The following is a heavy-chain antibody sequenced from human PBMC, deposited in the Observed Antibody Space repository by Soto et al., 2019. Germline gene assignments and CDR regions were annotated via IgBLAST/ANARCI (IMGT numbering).Heavy chain of an antibody. J-gene: IGHJ4*02. CDR3: ARGSVVAATLFDY. CDR1: GGSICSGDYY. D-gene: IGHD2-15*01. CDR2: IYYSGST. Sequence: SESLSLTCTVSGGSICSGDYYWSWIRQPPGKGMEWIEYIYYSGSTYYNQSLKSRVTISVDTSKNQFYLKLSSVTAADSAVYYCARGSVVAATLFDYWGQGTLVTVSS. V-gene: IGHV4-30-4*01.